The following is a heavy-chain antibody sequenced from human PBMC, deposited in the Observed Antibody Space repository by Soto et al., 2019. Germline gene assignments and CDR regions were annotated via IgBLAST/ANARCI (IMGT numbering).Heavy chain of an antibody. CDR3: AKGYTGYVFFDL. V-gene: IGHV3-7*03. D-gene: IGHD5-12*01. CDR2: IKTDGTEK. J-gene: IGHJ4*02. Sequence: PGGSLRLSCVASGITLSDYWIGWVRQAPGEGLQWVAHIKTDGTEKYYVDSVKGRFTTSRDNGKNELYLQMNSLRAEDTAVYYCAKGYTGYVFFDLWGQGTPVIVSS. CDR1: GITLSDYW.